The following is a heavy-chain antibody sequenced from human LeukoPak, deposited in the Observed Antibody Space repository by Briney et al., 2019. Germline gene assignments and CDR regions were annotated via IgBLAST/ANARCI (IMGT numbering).Heavy chain of an antibody. V-gene: IGHV3-23*01. D-gene: IGHD3-22*01. CDR2: ISGNGGST. CDR3: AKRLFIDMVVVIDYGMDV. CDR1: GFTFSSHA. J-gene: IGHJ6*02. Sequence: PGGSLRLSCAASGFTFSSHAMSWVRQAPGKGQEWVSAISGNGGSTYYADSVKGRFTISRDNAKNTLYLQMNSLRAEDTAVYYCAKRLFIDMVVVIDYGMDVWGQGTTVTVSS.